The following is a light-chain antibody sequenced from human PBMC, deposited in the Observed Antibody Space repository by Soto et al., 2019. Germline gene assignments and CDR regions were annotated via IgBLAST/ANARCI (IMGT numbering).Light chain of an antibody. J-gene: IGKJ3*01. V-gene: IGKV1-27*01. CDR3: QKYNSAHQT. CDR2: AAS. Sequence: DIQMTQSPSSLSASVGDRVTITCRASQGISNYLAWYQQKPGKVPKLLMYAASTLQSGVPSRFSGSGSGTEFTLIISSLQPEDVATYYCQKYNSAHQTFGPGTKVDIK. CDR1: QGISNY.